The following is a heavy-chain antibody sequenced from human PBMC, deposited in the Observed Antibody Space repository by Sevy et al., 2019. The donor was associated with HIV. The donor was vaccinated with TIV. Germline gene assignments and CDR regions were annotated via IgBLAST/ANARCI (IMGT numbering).Heavy chain of an antibody. V-gene: IGHV1-69*06. CDR1: AGTFNSYA. Sequence: ASVKVSCKPSAGTFNSYAISWVRQAPGQGLEWMGGIIPMFGTTNYTQKFQGRVTITADKSTRIGYMELNSLRSEDTAVYYCASPYYGDAFDIWGQGTMVTVSS. CDR2: IIPMFGTT. CDR3: ASPYYGDAFDI. J-gene: IGHJ3*02. D-gene: IGHD3-22*01.